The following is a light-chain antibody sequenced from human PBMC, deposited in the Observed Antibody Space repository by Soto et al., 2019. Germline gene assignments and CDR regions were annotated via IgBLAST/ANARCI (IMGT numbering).Light chain of an antibody. CDR3: GSWDSSLSAYV. V-gene: IGLV1-51*01. J-gene: IGLJ1*01. Sequence: QSVLTQPPSASQTPGQRVTISCSGSSSNIGGNSVSWYQQLPGTAPKLLIYDDDKRPSGIPDRFSGSKSGTSATLGITGFQTGDEADYYCGSWDSSLSAYVFGTGTKV. CDR1: SSNIGGNS. CDR2: DDD.